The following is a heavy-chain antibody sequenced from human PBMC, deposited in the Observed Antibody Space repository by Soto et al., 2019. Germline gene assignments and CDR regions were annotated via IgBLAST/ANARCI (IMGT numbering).Heavy chain of an antibody. CDR2: IVVGSGNT. J-gene: IGHJ3*02. D-gene: IGHD3-22*01. Sequence: SVKVSCKASGFTFPSSAVRWVRQARGQSLKWIEWIVVGSGNTNYSQKFQERVTITRDMSTSTAYLVLRSLRSEDTAVYYCAADRYYYDSSGYYGAFDIWGQGTMVTVSS. CDR1: GFTFPSSA. CDR3: AADRYYYDSSGYYGAFDI. V-gene: IGHV1-58*01.